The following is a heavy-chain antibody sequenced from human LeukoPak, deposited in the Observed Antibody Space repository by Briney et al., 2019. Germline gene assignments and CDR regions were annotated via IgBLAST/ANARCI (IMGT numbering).Heavy chain of an antibody. CDR2: IIAIFGIA. CDR3: ARTWHDDIVTVYYDY. Sequence: SVKVSCKASGGTFSSFVISWVRQAPGQGPEWMGGIIAIFGIAKYAQKFPGRVSTTADESPSTAYMAMCSLRSEDTAVYYCARTWHDDIVTVYYDYWGGETLVTVPS. CDR1: GGTFSSFV. V-gene: IGHV1-69*01. D-gene: IGHD3-9*01. J-gene: IGHJ4*02.